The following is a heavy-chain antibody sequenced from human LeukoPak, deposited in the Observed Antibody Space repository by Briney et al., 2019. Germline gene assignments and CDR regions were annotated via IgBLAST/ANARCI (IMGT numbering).Heavy chain of an antibody. CDR3: ARPNYPYSYMDV. CDR2: IYTSGST. V-gene: IGHV4-4*09. CDR1: GGSISSYY. Sequence: SETLSLTCTVSGGSISSYYWSWIRQPPGKGLEWSGYIYTSGSTNYNPSLKSRVTISVDTSKNQFSLKLSSVTAADTAVYYCARPNYPYSYMDVWGKGTTVTVSS. J-gene: IGHJ6*03.